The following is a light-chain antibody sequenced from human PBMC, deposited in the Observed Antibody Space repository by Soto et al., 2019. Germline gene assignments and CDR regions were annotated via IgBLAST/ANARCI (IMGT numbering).Light chain of an antibody. CDR3: QQYTDWPLT. V-gene: IGKV3-20*01. CDR1: QSVTSNY. CDR2: GIS. Sequence: EVVMTQSPATLSVSPGERATLSCRASQSVTSNYLAWYQQKPGQAPRLLIYGISSRATGVPDRFSGSGSGTDFTLTISRLEPEDFAVYYCQQYTDWPLTFGQGTKVDNK. J-gene: IGKJ1*01.